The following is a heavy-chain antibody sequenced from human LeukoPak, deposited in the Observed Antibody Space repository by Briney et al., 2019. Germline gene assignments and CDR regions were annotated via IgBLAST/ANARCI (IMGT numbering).Heavy chain of an antibody. CDR2: INWDGGAT. D-gene: IGHD6-13*01. J-gene: IGHJ4*02. V-gene: IGHV3-20*04. CDR1: GNSFDDYG. Sequence: GGSLRLSCTDSGNSFDDYGMSWVRQVPRKGLEWVSGINWDGGATAYADSVKGRFTISRDHAENSVFLQMNSLRAEDTALYFCARDLSSSWYSLGYWGQGILVTVSS. CDR3: ARDLSSSWYSLGY.